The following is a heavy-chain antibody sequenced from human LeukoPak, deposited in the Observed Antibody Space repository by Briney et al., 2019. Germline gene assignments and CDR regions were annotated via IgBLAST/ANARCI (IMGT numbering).Heavy chain of an antibody. D-gene: IGHD1-26*01. V-gene: IGHV5-51*01. CDR1: GYSFTSYW. Sequence: GESLKISCKDSGYSFTSYWIGWVRQMPGKGLEWMGIMYPGDSETRYSPSFQSQVTISADKSISTAYLQWSSLKASDTAMYYCATTLYSGIYGDAFDIWGQGTMVTVSS. J-gene: IGHJ3*02. CDR3: ATTLYSGIYGDAFDI. CDR2: MYPGDSET.